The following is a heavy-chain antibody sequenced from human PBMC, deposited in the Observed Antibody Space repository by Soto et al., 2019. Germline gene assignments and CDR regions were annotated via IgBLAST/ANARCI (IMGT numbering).Heavy chain of an antibody. D-gene: IGHD3-9*01. CDR3: ASRYDIGDY. CDR2: IIPILGIA. J-gene: IGHJ4*02. Sequence: QVQLVQSGAEVKKPGSSVKVSCKASGGTFSSYTISWVRQAPGQGLEWMGRIIPILGIANYAQKFQGRVTITAAKSTGTVYMELSSVRSEDTAVYYCASRYDIGDYWGQGTLVTVSS. V-gene: IGHV1-69*02. CDR1: GGTFSSYT.